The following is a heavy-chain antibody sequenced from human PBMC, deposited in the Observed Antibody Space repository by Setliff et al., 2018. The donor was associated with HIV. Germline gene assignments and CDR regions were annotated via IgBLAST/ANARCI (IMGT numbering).Heavy chain of an antibody. V-gene: IGHV4-34*01. Sequence: PSETLSLTCAVYGGSFSDNYWSWIRQSPGKGLEWIGEINHSGRTKYSPSLRSRVSISVDTSKNQFSLKLTSVTAADTAIYYCSRGSLQLWGVFDYWGQGTLVTVSS. CDR1: GGSFSDNY. D-gene: IGHD2-21*01. CDR3: SRGSLQLWGVFDY. CDR2: INHSGRT. J-gene: IGHJ4*02.